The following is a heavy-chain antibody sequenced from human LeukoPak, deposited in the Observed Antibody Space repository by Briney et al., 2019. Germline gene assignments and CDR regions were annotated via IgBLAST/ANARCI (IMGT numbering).Heavy chain of an antibody. CDR2: IWYDGSNK. CDR3: AKTGYSGYDEIDY. J-gene: IGHJ4*02. V-gene: IGHV3-33*08. Sequence: HAGGSLRLSCAASGFTFSTYGMHWVRQAPGKGLEWVAVIWYDGSNKYYADSVKGRFTISRDNSKNTLYLQMNSLRAEDTAVYYCAKTGYSGYDEIDYWGQGTLVTVSS. D-gene: IGHD5-12*01. CDR1: GFTFSTYG.